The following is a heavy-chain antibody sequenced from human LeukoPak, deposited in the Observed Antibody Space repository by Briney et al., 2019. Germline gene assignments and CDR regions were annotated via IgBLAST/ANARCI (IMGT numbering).Heavy chain of an antibody. Sequence: ASVKVSCKASGYTFTSYGISWVRQAPGQGLEWMGWISAYNGNTNYAQKLQGRVTMTTDTSTSTAYMELRSLRSDDTAVYYCASDVLRLEVQHQYYYYYMDVWGKGTTVTVSS. CDR2: ISAYNGNT. D-gene: IGHD1-7*01. J-gene: IGHJ6*03. CDR1: GYTFTSYG. CDR3: ASDVLRLEVQHQYYYYYMDV. V-gene: IGHV1-18*01.